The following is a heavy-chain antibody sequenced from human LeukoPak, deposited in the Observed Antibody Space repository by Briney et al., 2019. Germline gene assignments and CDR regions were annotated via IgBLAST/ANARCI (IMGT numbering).Heavy chain of an antibody. CDR1: GFTFSSYG. J-gene: IGHJ6*02. Sequence: GGSLRLSCAASGFTFSSYGMNWVRQAPGKGLEWISYISNTGSVIYYADSVKGRFTISRDNSKNTLYLQMNSLRGEDTAVYYCAKCSGYGMDVWGQGTTVTVSS. V-gene: IGHV3-48*01. CDR3: AKCSGYGMDV. D-gene: IGHD3-10*02. CDR2: ISNTGSVI.